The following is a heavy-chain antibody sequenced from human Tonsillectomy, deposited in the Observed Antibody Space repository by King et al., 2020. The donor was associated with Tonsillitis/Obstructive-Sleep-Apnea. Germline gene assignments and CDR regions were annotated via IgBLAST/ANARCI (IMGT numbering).Heavy chain of an antibody. D-gene: IGHD3-10*01. CDR1: VGSISTTDYY. V-gene: IGHV4-39*01. CDR2: IYYIGST. Sequence: QLQESGPGLVKPSETLSLTCAVSVGSISTTDYYWGWIRQPPGKGLEWIGSIYYIGSTYYNPYLRNRVTISVDTSKNQFALKLSSVTAADTTVYYCARLTGPGNYFSLWGQGTLVTVSS. J-gene: IGHJ4*02. CDR3: ARLTGPGNYFSL.